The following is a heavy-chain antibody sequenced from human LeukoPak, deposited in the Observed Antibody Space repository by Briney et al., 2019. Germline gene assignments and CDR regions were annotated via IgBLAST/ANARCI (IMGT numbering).Heavy chain of an antibody. Sequence: GGSLRLSCAASGFTFSSYAMSWARQAPGKGLEWVSAISGSGGSTYYADSVKGRFTISRDNSKNTLYLQMNSLRAGDTAVYYCAKDQRLGELSSPYFDYWGQGTLVTVSS. V-gene: IGHV3-23*01. CDR2: ISGSGGST. D-gene: IGHD3-16*02. J-gene: IGHJ4*02. CDR1: GFTFSSYA. CDR3: AKDQRLGELSSPYFDY.